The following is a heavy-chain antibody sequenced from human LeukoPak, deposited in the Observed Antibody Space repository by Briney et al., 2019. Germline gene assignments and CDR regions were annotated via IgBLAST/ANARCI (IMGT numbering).Heavy chain of an antibody. J-gene: IGHJ4*02. CDR3: ARAPLLTTYFQILTGSYKPNFDS. D-gene: IGHD3-9*01. CDR1: GYTFTDYC. V-gene: IGHV1-2*02. Sequence: GASVKISCKASGYTFTDYCLHWVRQAPGQGLEWMGWINPNNGDTNYAQKFQGRVTMTRDTSVNTGYMELSRLRSDDRAIYYCARAPLLTTYFQILTGSYKPNFDSWGQGALVAVSS. CDR2: INPNNGDT.